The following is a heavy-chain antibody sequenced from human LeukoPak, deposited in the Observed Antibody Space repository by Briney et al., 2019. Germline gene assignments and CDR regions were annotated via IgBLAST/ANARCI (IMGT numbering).Heavy chain of an antibody. CDR2: ISGSGGST. CDR1: GFTFSTYA. CDR3: AKDRPPDW. V-gene: IGHV3-23*01. J-gene: IGHJ4*02. Sequence: GGSLRLSCAASGFTFSTYAMTWVRQSPGKGLEWVSGISGSGGSTYYADSVKVRFTISRDNSKNTLYLQMNSLRAEDTAVYYCAKDRPPDWWGQGTLVTVSS.